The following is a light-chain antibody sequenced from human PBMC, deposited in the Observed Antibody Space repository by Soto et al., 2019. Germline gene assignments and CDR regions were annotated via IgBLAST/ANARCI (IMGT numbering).Light chain of an antibody. CDR3: QQYYSTPFT. V-gene: IGKV4-1*01. Sequence: DIVMTQSPDSLAVSLGERATINCKSRQSVLYSSNNKNYLAWYQQKPGQPPKLLIYCASTRESGVPDRFSGSGSGTDSTLTISSLQAEDVAVYHCQQYYSTPFTFGGGTKVEIK. CDR1: QSVLYSSNNKNY. J-gene: IGKJ4*01. CDR2: CAS.